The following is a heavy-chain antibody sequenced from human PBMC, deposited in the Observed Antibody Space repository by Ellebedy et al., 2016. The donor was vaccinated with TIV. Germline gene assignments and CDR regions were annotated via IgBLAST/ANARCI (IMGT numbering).Heavy chain of an antibody. D-gene: IGHD3-10*01. CDR3: ARDMGPYYYGLGSYFDY. Sequence: GGSLRLXXAGSGFTFDNYAMHWVRQAPGKGLEWVSGISWNSGSIGYADSVKGRFIISRDNAKNSLSLQINNLGAEDTAVYYCARDMGPYYYGLGSYFDYWGPGTLVTVSS. CDR2: ISWNSGSI. J-gene: IGHJ4*02. CDR1: GFTFDNYA. V-gene: IGHV3-9*01.